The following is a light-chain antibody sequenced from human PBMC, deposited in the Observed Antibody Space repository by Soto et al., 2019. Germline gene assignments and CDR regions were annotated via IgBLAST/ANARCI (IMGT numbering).Light chain of an antibody. CDR3: QHYGNTPPSVT. CDR1: QSVRSY. CDR2: GAS. Sequence: EIVMTHSSPTLSVTPGERTTLSCRTRQSVRSYLDWYQQKPRQAPRLLISGASSMATGIPDRFSGSGSGTDFTLTISRLEPEDFAVYYCQHYGNTPPSVTFGPGTKVDIK. V-gene: IGKV3-20*01. J-gene: IGKJ3*01.